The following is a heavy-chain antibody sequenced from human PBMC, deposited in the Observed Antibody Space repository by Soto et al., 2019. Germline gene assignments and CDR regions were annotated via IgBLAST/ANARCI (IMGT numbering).Heavy chain of an antibody. CDR3: ARVAY. CDR2: ISSDGITI. CDR1: GFTFSNCW. Sequence: VVSLRLSCAASGFTFSNCWMHWVRQPPGKGLVWVALISSDGITISYADSVKGRFIISRDNAQNSLFLQMNTLRPEDTAMYYCARVAYWGPGTQVTVSS. V-gene: IGHV3-74*01. J-gene: IGHJ4*02.